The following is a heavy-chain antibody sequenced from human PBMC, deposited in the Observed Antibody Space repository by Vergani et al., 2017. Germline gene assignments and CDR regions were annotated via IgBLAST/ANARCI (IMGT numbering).Heavy chain of an antibody. D-gene: IGHD6-13*01. Sequence: QITLKESGPTLVKPTQTLTLTCTFSGFSLSTSGVGVGWIRQPPGKALEWLALIDWDDDKYYSTSLKTRLTISKHTSKNQVVLTMTNMDPVDTATYYCARAQQLVLDYWGQGTLVNVSS. CDR3: ARAQQLVLDY. CDR2: IDWDDDK. V-gene: IGHV2-70*12. CDR1: GFSLSTSGVG. J-gene: IGHJ4*02.